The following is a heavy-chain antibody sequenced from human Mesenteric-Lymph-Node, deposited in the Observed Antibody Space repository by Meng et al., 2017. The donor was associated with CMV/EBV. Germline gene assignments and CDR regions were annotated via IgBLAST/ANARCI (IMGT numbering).Heavy chain of an antibody. CDR1: GGSITSGDYY. J-gene: IGHJ4*02. CDR2: IYYSGTT. V-gene: IGHV4-30-4*01. CDR3: ARVPSSGCCDF. Sequence: AVSGGSITSGDYYWSWTRQPPGKGLEWIGYIYYSGTTYYNPSLKSRLTMSIDTSKNQFSLKVSAVTAADTAVYYCARVPSSGCCDFWGQGTLVTVSS. D-gene: IGHD3-22*01.